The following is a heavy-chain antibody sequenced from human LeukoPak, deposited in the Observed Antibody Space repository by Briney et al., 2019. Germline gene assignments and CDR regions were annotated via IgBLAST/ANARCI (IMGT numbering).Heavy chain of an antibody. CDR2: INPNSGGT. CDR1: GYTFTGYY. D-gene: IGHD6-13*01. CDR3: ARGTMGQQLVPDAFDI. V-gene: IGHV1-2*02. Sequence: ASVKVSCKASGYTFTGYYMHWVRQAPGQGLEWMGWINPNSGGTNYAQKFQGRVTMNRATSISTAYMELSRLRSDDTAVYYCARGTMGQQLVPDAFDIWGQGTMVTVSS. J-gene: IGHJ3*02.